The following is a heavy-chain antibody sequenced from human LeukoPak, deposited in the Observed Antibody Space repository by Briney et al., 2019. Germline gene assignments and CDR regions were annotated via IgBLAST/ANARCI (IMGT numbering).Heavy chain of an antibody. Sequence: VASVKVSCKASGGTFSSYAISWVRQAPGQGLEWMGRIIPILGIANYAQKFQGRVTITADKSTSTAYMELSSLRSEDTAVYYCARVKKLLWFGESSKGHDYYYYGMDVWGQGTTVTVSS. CDR3: ARVKKLLWFGESSKGHDYYYYGMDV. D-gene: IGHD3-10*01. CDR1: GGTFSSYA. V-gene: IGHV1-69*04. CDR2: IIPILGIA. J-gene: IGHJ6*02.